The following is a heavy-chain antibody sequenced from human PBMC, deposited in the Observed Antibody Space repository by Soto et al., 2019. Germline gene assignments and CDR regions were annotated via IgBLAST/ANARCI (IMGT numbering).Heavy chain of an antibody. V-gene: IGHV3-23*01. CDR2: IVASGITT. D-gene: IGHD6-13*01. J-gene: IGHJ2*01. Sequence: EVQLLESGGGLVQPGGSLRLACATSGLPFSSCSMGWVRQAPGKGLEWVSSIVASGITTYYADSVKGRFTISRDNSKHTLYLQMSSLSAEDTAVYYCAKDLRGPQAGTWYFDLWGRGTLVSVSS. CDR3: AKDLRGPQAGTWYFDL. CDR1: GLPFSSCS.